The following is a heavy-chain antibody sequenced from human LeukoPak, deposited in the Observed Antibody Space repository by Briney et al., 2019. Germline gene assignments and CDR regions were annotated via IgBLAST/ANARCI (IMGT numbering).Heavy chain of an antibody. Sequence: ASVTLSCKASGYTFINYFIHWVRHAPGQGLEWMGIINPRSGSTNHAQKFQGRVSMTRDTSTTTMYMELSSIRSEAAAVYYCARDSDFGWDGHDAFDIWGQGTMVTVSS. J-gene: IGHJ3*02. V-gene: IGHV1-46*01. CDR1: GYTFINYF. CDR2: INPRSGST. CDR3: ARDSDFGWDGHDAFDI. D-gene: IGHD3-3*01.